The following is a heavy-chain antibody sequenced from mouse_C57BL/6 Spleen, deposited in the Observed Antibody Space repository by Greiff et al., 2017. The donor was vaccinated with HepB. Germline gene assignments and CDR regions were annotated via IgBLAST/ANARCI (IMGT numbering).Heavy chain of an antibody. CDR2: IDPETGGT. V-gene: IGHV1-15*01. CDR3: TRLIRLRRWFAY. CDR1: GYTFTDYE. D-gene: IGHD2-4*01. Sequence: VQLQQSGAELVRPGASVTLSCKASGYTFTDYEMHWVKQTPVHGLEWIGAIDPETGGTAYNQKFKGKAILTADKSSSTAYMELRSLTSEDSAVYYCTRLIRLRRWFAYGGQGTLVTVSA. J-gene: IGHJ3*01.